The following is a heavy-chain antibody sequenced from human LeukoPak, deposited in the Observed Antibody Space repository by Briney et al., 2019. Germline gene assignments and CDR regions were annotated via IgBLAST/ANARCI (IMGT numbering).Heavy chain of an antibody. CDR2: IVVGSGDT. CDR1: GFTFTSSA. D-gene: IGHD3-10*01. CDR3: GADSMPRGVFSYAFDI. Sequence: ASVKVSCKASGFTFTSSAVQWVRQARGQRLEWIGWIVVGSGDTNSAQKFQERVTITRDMSTRTAYMELSSLRSEDTAVYYCGADSMPRGVFSYAFDIWGRGTMVTVSS. J-gene: IGHJ3*02. V-gene: IGHV1-58*01.